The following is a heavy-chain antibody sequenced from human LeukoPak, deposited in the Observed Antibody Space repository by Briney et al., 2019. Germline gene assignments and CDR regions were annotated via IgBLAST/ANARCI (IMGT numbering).Heavy chain of an antibody. CDR2: INSDGTIT. CDR3: GTTALGYDP. Sequence: GGSLRLSCAASGFTFSSYWMHWVRQAPGKGLVWVSRINSDGTITTYGDSVKGRFTISRDNAKNTLYLQMNSLTAEDTAVYYCGTTALGYDPWGQGTLVTVSS. J-gene: IGHJ5*02. D-gene: IGHD2/OR15-2a*01. V-gene: IGHV3-74*01. CDR1: GFTFSSYW.